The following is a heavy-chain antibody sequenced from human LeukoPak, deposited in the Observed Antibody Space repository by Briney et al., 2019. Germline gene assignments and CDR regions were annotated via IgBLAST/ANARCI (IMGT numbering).Heavy chain of an antibody. CDR2: ISYDGSNK. J-gene: IGHJ4*02. CDR1: GFTFSSYA. D-gene: IGHD6-6*01. V-gene: IGHV3-30-3*01. Sequence: GGSLRLSCAASGFTFSSYAMHWVRQAPGKGLEWVAVISYDGSNKYYADSVKGRFTISRDNSKNTLYLQMNSLRAEDTAVYYCANSRGHSSSAAFDYWGQGTLVTVSS. CDR3: ANSRGHSSSAAFDY.